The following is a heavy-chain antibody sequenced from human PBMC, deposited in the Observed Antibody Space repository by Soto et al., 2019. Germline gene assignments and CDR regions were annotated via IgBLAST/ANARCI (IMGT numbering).Heavy chain of an antibody. D-gene: IGHD6-19*01. CDR2: ISGSGGST. V-gene: IGHV3-23*01. CDR3: AKGIAVAGDYYYYYGMDV. CDR1: GFTFSSYA. Sequence: LRLSCAASGFTFSSYAMSWVRQAPGKGLEWVSAISGSGGSTYYADSVKGRFTISRDNSKNTLYLQMNSLRAEDTAVYYCAKGIAVAGDYYYYYGMDVWGQGTTVTVSS. J-gene: IGHJ6*02.